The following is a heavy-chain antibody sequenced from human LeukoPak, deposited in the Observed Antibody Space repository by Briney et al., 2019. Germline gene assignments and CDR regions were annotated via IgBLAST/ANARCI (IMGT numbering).Heavy chain of an antibody. CDR3: AKTSGSYWDYFDY. CDR1: GFTFSSSA. Sequence: GGSLRLSCAASGFTFSSSAMSWVRQAPGKGLEWVSSTSGSGASTHYADSVKGRVTISRDNSKKTLYLQMSSLRAEDTAVYYCAKTSGSYWDYFDYWGQGTLVTVSS. V-gene: IGHV3-23*01. J-gene: IGHJ4*02. D-gene: IGHD3-10*01. CDR2: TSGSGAST.